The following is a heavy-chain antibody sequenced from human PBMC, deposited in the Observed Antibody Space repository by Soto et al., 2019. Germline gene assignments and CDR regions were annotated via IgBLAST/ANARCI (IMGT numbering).Heavy chain of an antibody. CDR1: GGSINDFAYY. D-gene: IGHD3-16*01. Sequence: QLHLQESGPGLVRPSETLSLTCTVSGGSINDFAYYWGWIRQPPGKGLEWIRTVYHNENTYYNPSLKSRVTISVDTAKNQFSLNLRSVTAADTAIYFCARRERYYGSPGWFDPWGQGALVTVSS. J-gene: IGHJ5*02. CDR3: ARRERYYGSPGWFDP. V-gene: IGHV4-39*01. CDR2: VYHNENT.